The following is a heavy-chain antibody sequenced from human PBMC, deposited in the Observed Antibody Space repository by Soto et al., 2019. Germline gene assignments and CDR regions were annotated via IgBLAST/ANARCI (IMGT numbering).Heavy chain of an antibody. CDR3: ARDQPRVYYYYYYGMDV. V-gene: IGHV3-33*01. Sequence: QVQLVESGGGVAQPGRSLRLSCAASGFTFSSYGMHWVRQAPGKGLEWVAVIWYDGNNKYYADSVKGRFTISRDNSKNTLYLQMNSLRAEDTAVYYCARDQPRVYYYYYYGMDVWGQGTTVTVSS. J-gene: IGHJ6*02. CDR1: GFTFSSYG. D-gene: IGHD2-8*01. CDR2: IWYDGNNK.